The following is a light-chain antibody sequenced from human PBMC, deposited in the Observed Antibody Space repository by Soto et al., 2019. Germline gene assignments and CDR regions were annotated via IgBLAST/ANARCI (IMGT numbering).Light chain of an antibody. CDR3: SSFTSYSTLV. J-gene: IGLJ2*01. CDR2: DVN. CDR1: SRDVGGYSY. Sequence: QSALTQPASVSGSPGQSITISCTGTSRDVGGYSYVSWYQQHPGKAPKLMIYDVNNRPSGVSDRFSGSKSGNTASLTISGLQAEDESEYYCSSFTSYSTLVFGGGTKLTVL. V-gene: IGLV2-14*03.